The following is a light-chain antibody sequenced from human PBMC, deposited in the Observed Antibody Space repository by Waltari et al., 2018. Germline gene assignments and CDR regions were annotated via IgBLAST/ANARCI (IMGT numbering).Light chain of an antibody. CDR1: QSASTS. J-gene: IGKJ1*01. CDR3: QQYNIWPWT. CDR2: RAS. V-gene: IGKV3-15*01. Sequence: ELVMTQSPATLSVSPGERASLSCRASQSASTSLAWYQQQPGQAPRLLIYRASTRAAGIPDRFSGSGSGTEFTLTISSLQSEDSAIYYCQQYNIWPWTFGQGTKVDIK.